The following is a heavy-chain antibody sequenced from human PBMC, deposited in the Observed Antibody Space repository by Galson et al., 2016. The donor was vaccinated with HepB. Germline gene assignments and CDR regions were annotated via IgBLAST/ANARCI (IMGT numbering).Heavy chain of an antibody. V-gene: IGHV3-23*01. CDR2: ISRSGDVP. D-gene: IGHD5/OR15-5a*01. Sequence: SLRLSCAGSGFSFNDYAMNWVRQAPGTGLEWVSGISRSGDVPYYADSVEGRFRISRDNARSTVYLEMNSLRVDDSAVYYCAKVQGGYSVFWGQGMLVSVSS. J-gene: IGHJ4*02. CDR3: AKVQGGYSVF. CDR1: GFSFNDYA.